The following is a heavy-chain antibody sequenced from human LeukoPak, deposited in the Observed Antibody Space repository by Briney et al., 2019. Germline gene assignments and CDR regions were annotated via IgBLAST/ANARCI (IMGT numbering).Heavy chain of an antibody. Sequence: ASVKVSCKVSGYTLTELSMHWVRQAPGKGLEWMGGFDPEDGETIYAQKFQGRVTITADESTSTAYMELSSLRSEDTAVYYCARDHPGFDYWGQGTLVTVSS. CDR1: GYTLTELS. V-gene: IGHV1-24*01. CDR3: ARDHPGFDY. J-gene: IGHJ4*02. CDR2: FDPEDGET.